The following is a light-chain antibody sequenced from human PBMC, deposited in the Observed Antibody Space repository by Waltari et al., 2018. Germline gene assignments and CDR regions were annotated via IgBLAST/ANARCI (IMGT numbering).Light chain of an antibody. CDR1: SSDVWGYNL. V-gene: IGLV2-23*01. J-gene: IGLJ1*01. Sequence: PALTQPASVSGSPGQSTTIPCTGTSSDVWGYNLLSWYQQHPGKAPKLMIYEGSKRPSGVSNRFSGAKSGNTASLTISGLQAEDEADYYGCSYAGSSTYVFGAGTKVTVL. CDR3: CSYAGSSTYV. CDR2: EGS.